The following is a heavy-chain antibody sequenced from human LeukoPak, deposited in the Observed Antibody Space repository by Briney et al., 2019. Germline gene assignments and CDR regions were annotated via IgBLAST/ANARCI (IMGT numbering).Heavy chain of an antibody. CDR2: ISAYNVNT. V-gene: IGHV1-18*01. D-gene: IGHD6-19*01. CDR1: GYTFISYG. CDR3: ARVPVRGPVARFDS. J-gene: IGHJ5*01. Sequence: ASVTETLKASGYTFISYGLSWVRQAPGQGLEWMGWISAYNVNTNDAQKLQGRVTMTTDTSTTTAYMELRSLRSDDTAVYYCARVPVRGPVARFDSWGQGTLVTVSS.